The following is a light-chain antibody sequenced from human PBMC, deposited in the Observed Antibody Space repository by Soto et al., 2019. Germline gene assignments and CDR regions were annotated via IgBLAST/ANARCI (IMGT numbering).Light chain of an antibody. CDR3: KKRSSWPFT. J-gene: IGKJ3*01. CDR2: ATS. CDR1: QSVSSS. Sequence: EMVMPQSHATLSVSPGERFTLSCRASQSVSSSLAWYQQKPGQANRLLIYATSNRATGIPARFSGSGSGTDFTLRISSLEPEEFAVYYCKKRSSWPFTVGPGTKVDIK. V-gene: IGKV3-11*01.